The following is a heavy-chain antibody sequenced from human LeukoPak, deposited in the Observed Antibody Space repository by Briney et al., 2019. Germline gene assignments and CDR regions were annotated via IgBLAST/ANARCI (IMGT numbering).Heavy chain of an antibody. D-gene: IGHD2-2*02. CDR1: GGTFSSYA. CDR2: IIPIFGTA. J-gene: IGHJ5*02. CDR3: VRDGEGAAISVNYWFDP. V-gene: IGHV1-69*05. Sequence: ASVTVSCTASGGTFSSYAISWVRQAPGQGLEWMGGIIPIFGTANYAQKFQGRVTMTRDTSISTAYMELRGLRSEDTAVYYCVRDGEGAAISVNYWFDPWGQGTLVTVSS.